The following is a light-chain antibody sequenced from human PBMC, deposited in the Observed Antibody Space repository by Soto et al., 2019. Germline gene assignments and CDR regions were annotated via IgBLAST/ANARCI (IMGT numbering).Light chain of an antibody. V-gene: IGKV3-15*01. CDR2: FAS. J-gene: IGKJ4*01. Sequence: EIVMTQSPATLSVSPGERATLSCRASQSVSNNLAWYQQKPGQAPRVLICFASTRATGITTRFSGSGCRTEFTLTKASLHSKDLPVYNCQQYNEWTLTFGGGTKVET. CDR1: QSVSNN. CDR3: QQYNEWTLT.